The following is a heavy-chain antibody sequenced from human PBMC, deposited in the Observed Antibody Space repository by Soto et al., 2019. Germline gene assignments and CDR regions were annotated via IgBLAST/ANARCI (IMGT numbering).Heavy chain of an antibody. CDR2: IYYSGST. CDR1: GGSISSSSYY. V-gene: IGHV4-39*01. Sequence: SETLSLTCTVSGGSISSSSYYWGWIRQPPGKGLEWIGSIYYSGSTYYNPSLKSRVTISVDTSKNQFSLKLSSVTAADTAVYYCARQMGLIYSGFDYWGQGTLVTVSS. D-gene: IGHD1-26*01. J-gene: IGHJ4*02. CDR3: ARQMGLIYSGFDY.